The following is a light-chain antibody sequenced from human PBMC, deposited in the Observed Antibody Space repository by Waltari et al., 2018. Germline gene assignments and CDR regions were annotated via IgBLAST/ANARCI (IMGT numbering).Light chain of an antibody. J-gene: IGKJ1*01. CDR2: GAS. CDR1: QSVTRA. V-gene: IGKV3-20*01. CDR3: QHYLRLPVT. Sequence: EIVLPQPPGTLSFSPGESATLSCRTSQSVTRALAWYQQKPGQAPRLLIYGASNRATGIPDRFSGSGSGTDFSLTISSLEPEDFAVYYCQHYLRLPVTFGQGTKVEVK.